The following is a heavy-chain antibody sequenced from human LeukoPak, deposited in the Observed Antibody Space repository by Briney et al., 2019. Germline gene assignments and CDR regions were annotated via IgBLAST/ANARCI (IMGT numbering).Heavy chain of an antibody. CDR1: GGSVSSGSYY. J-gene: IGHJ4*02. V-gene: IGHV4-61*01. Sequence: SETLSLTCTVSGGSVSSGSYYWSWIRQPPGTGLEWIGYIYYSGSTNYNPSLKSRVTISVDTSKNQFSLKLSSVTAADTAVYYCARAGLWWPDINFDYWGQGTLVTVSS. CDR2: IYYSGST. D-gene: IGHD2-21*01. CDR3: ARAGLWWPDINFDY.